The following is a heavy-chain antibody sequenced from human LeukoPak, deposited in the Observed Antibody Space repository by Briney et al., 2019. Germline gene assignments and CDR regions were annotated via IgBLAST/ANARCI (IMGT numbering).Heavy chain of an antibody. D-gene: IGHD4-23*01. CDR2: ISGSGGST. CDR1: GFAFSSYA. CDR3: AKKGRVYGGNSGIDY. Sequence: GGSLRLSCAASGFAFSSYAMSWVRQAPGKGLEWVSAISGSGGSTYYADSVKGRFTISRDNSKNTLYLQMNSLRAEDTAVYYCAKKGRVYGGNSGIDYWGQGTLVTVSS. J-gene: IGHJ4*02. V-gene: IGHV3-23*01.